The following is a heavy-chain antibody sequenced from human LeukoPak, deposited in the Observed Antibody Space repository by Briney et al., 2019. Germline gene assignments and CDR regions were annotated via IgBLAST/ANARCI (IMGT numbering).Heavy chain of an antibody. CDR2: ISSSSRSYI. J-gene: IGHJ4*02. Sequence: PGGSLRLSCAASGFTFSSYAMNWVRQAPGKGLEWVSSISSSSRSYIYYADSVKGRFTISRDNAKNSLYLQMNSLRAEDTAVYYCARGTWIQLWLIDYWGQGTLVTVSS. CDR1: GFTFSSYA. D-gene: IGHD5-18*01. V-gene: IGHV3-21*01. CDR3: ARGTWIQLWLIDY.